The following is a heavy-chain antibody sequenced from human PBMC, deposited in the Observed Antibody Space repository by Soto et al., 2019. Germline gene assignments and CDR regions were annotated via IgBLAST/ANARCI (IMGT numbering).Heavy chain of an antibody. CDR1: VFTFSSHW. V-gene: IGHV3-74*03. CDR3: ARGVMGSGYYLDY. J-gene: IGHJ4*02. CDR2: INSDGSGT. Sequence: EVQLEESGGGLVQPGGSLRLSCAASVFTFSSHWLHWVRQAPGKGLVWVSRINSDGSGTTYADSVKGRFTISRDNAKNTLYLQMNSLRAEDTAVYYCARGVMGSGYYLDYWGQGTLVTVSS. D-gene: IGHD3-3*01.